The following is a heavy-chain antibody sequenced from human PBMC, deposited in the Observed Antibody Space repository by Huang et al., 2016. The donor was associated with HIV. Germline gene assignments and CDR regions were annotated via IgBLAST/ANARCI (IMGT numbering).Heavy chain of an antibody. CDR2: ISSSSSYI. V-gene: IGHV3-21*01. CDR3: GREYYDDSSGTVDY. J-gene: IGHJ4*02. D-gene: IGHD3-22*01. Sequence: EVQLVESGGGLVKPGGSLRLSCAASGFTFSSYSMNWVRQAPGKGLEWVSSISSSSSYIYYADKVKGLCTISRDNAKNALYLQRNSLRAEDTAVYCCGREYYDDSSGTVDYWGQGTLVTVSS. CDR1: GFTFSSYS.